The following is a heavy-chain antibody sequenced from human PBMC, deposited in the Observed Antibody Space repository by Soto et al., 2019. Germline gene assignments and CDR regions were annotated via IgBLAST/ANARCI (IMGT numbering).Heavy chain of an antibody. J-gene: IGHJ4*02. CDR3: ARDQETTSVDY. CDR1: GYTFTSYA. V-gene: IGHV1-3*01. CDR2: INAGNGNT. Sequence: ASVKVSCKASGYTFTSYAMHWVRQAPGQRLEWMGWINAGNGNTKYSQNFQGRVTITRDTSASTTYMELSSLRSEDTAVYYCARDQETTSVDYWGQGTLVTVSS. D-gene: IGHD4-17*01.